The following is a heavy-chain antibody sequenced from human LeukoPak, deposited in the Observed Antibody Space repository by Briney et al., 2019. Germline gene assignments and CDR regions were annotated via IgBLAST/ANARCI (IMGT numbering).Heavy chain of an antibody. V-gene: IGHV1-18*01. CDR1: GYTFISYD. Sequence: ASVKVSCKASGYTFISYDISWVRQAPGQGLEWMGWISSHNGYTKYAQKFQGRVTMTTDTSMSTAYMELGSLRSDDTAVYYCARRRVVAGVNWFDPWGQGTLVTVSS. CDR3: ARRRVVAGVNWFDP. J-gene: IGHJ5*02. CDR2: ISSHNGYT. D-gene: IGHD6-19*01.